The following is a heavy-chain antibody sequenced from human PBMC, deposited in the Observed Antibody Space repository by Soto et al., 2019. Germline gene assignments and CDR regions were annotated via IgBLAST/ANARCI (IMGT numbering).Heavy chain of an antibody. J-gene: IGHJ6*02. V-gene: IGHV5-51*01. CDR3: ARTSAAGKYYYGMDV. Sequence: SLKISCKGSGYSFTSYWIGWVRQMPGKGLEWMGIIYPGDSDTRYSPSFQGQVTISADKSISTAYLQWSSLKASDTAMYYCARTSAAGKYYYGMDVWGQGTTVTVSS. CDR1: GYSFTSYW. CDR2: IYPGDSDT. D-gene: IGHD6-13*01.